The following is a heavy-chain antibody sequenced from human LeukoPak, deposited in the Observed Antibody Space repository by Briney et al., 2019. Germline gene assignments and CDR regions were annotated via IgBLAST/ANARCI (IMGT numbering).Heavy chain of an antibody. Sequence: PGGSLRLSCAASGFTFSSYAMSWVRQAPGKGLEWVSAISGSGGSTYYADSAKGRFTISRDNSKNTLYLQMNSLRAEDTAVYYCAAGYSSGWTRTFDYWGQGTLVTVSS. J-gene: IGHJ4*02. D-gene: IGHD6-19*01. V-gene: IGHV3-23*01. CDR2: ISGSGGST. CDR1: GFTFSSYA. CDR3: AAGYSSGWTRTFDY.